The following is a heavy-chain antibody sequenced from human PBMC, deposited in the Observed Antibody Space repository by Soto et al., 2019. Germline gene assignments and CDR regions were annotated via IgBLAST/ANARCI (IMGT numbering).Heavy chain of an antibody. CDR3: AKRRGAGGHFDY. Sequence: DVQLLESGGGLVQPEGSLRLSCAASGFTFSSYAMGWVRQGPGKGLAWVAVVSIGGSTHYADSVRGRCTISRDNSKNTLSLQMNSLTAEDAAVYFCAKRRGAGGHFDYWGQGALVTVSS. CDR1: GFTFSSYA. J-gene: IGHJ4*02. CDR2: VSIGGST. D-gene: IGHD2-15*01. V-gene: IGHV3-23*01.